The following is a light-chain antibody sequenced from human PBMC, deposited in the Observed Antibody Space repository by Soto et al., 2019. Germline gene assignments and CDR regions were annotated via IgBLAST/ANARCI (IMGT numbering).Light chain of an antibody. Sequence: DIVMTQSPLSLPVTPGEPASISCRSSQSLLHSNGYNYLDWYLQKPGQSPLLLIYLGSNRASGVPDRFSGSRSGTDFTLKISRVEADDVGVYYCMQALQGPTFGGGTKVEIK. CDR2: LGS. CDR1: QSLLHSNGYNY. J-gene: IGKJ4*01. CDR3: MQALQGPT. V-gene: IGKV2-28*01.